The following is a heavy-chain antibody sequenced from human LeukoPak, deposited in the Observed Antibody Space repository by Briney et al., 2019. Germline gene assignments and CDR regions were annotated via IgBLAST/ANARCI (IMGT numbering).Heavy chain of an antibody. J-gene: IGHJ4*02. D-gene: IGHD3-22*01. V-gene: IGHV4-39*01. CDR2: IYYSGST. CDR3: ARQPRDYDSSGYYFGY. Sequence: PSETLSLTCTVSGGSISSSSYYWGWIRQPPGKGLEWIGSIYYSGSTYYNPSLKSRVTISVDTSKNQFSLKLSSVTAADTAVYYCARQPRDYDSSGYYFGYWGQGTLVTVSS. CDR1: GGSISSSSYY.